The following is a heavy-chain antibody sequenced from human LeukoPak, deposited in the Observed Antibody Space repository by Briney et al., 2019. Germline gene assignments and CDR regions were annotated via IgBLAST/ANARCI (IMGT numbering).Heavy chain of an antibody. CDR2: IDGEGSGT. J-gene: IGHJ4*02. Sequence: PGGSLRLSCAASGFIFTNYWVHWVRQAPGKGLVWVSRIDGEGSGTSYADSVKGRFTISRDNAKNSLCLQMNSLRAEDTAVYYCASRYSSSCDYWGQGTLVTVSS. CDR1: GFIFTNYW. CDR3: ASRYSSSCDY. V-gene: IGHV3-74*01. D-gene: IGHD6-13*01.